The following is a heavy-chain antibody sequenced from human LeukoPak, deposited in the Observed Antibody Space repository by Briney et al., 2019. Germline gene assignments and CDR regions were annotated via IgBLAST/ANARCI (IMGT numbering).Heavy chain of an antibody. D-gene: IGHD6-25*01. CDR2: ISWSGELT. V-gene: IGHV3-23*01. CDR3: ANIGRSGNWYFDL. CDR1: GFSFSSTG. J-gene: IGHJ2*01. Sequence: PGGSLRLSCVASGFSFSSTGMSWVRQTPGRGLEWLSAISWSGELTYYADSVKGRFTISRDNSKDTLYLQINSLRVEDTAVYYCANIGRSGNWYFDLWGRGTLVTVSS.